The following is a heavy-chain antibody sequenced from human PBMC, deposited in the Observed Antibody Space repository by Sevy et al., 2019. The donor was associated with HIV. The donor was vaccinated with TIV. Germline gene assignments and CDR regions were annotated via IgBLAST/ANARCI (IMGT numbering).Heavy chain of an antibody. D-gene: IGHD6-19*01. V-gene: IGHV3-7*01. CDR1: GFTFSSYW. Sequence: GGSLRLSCAASGFTFSSYWMTWVRQAPGKGLEGVANINRDGSTKNYVDSVKGRFTISRDNAKNSLYLEMNSLRAEDTAVYYCARDDRPSGWLFDYWGQGTLVTVSS. CDR2: INRDGSTK. CDR3: ARDDRPSGWLFDY. J-gene: IGHJ4*02.